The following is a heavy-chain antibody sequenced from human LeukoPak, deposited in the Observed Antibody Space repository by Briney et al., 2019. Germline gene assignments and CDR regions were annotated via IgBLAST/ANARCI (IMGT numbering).Heavy chain of an antibody. J-gene: IGHJ5*02. CDR2: IYHSGST. Sequence: SETLSLTCTVSGYSISSGYYWGWIRQPPGKGLEWIGSIYHSGSTYYNPSLKSRVTMSLDTSKNQFSLRLRSVTAADTAVYYCARGQARLAWFDPWGQGTLVTVSS. V-gene: IGHV4-38-2*02. D-gene: IGHD6-19*01. CDR3: ARGQARLAWFDP. CDR1: GYSISSGYY.